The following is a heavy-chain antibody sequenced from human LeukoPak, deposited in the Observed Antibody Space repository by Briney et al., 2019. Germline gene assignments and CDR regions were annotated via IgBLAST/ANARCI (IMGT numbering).Heavy chain of an antibody. CDR2: ISYNGSDK. Sequence: GGSLRLSCAASGFMFSNSGMHWVRPAPGKGLEWVAVISYNGSDKYYADSVKGRFTISRDNSKNMLYLQMNSLRAEDTAEYYCGSSGTLIWPDYWGQGTLVTVSS. D-gene: IGHD6-13*01. CDR1: GFMFSNSG. CDR3: GSSGTLIWPDY. J-gene: IGHJ4*02. V-gene: IGHV3-30*03.